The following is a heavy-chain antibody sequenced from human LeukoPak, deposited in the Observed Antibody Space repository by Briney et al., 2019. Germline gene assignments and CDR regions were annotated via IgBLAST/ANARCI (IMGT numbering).Heavy chain of an antibody. CDR3: AKGGGAAHYYMDV. J-gene: IGHJ6*03. D-gene: IGHD3-16*01. Sequence: GGSLRLSCAASGSTFSPYAMTWVRQAPGKGLEWVSAIISGSGGSTYYADSVRGRFTISRDNSKNTLYLQMNSLRAEDTAVYYCAKGGGAAHYYMDVWGKGTTVTVSS. CDR1: GSTFSPYA. V-gene: IGHV3-23*01. CDR2: IISGSGGST.